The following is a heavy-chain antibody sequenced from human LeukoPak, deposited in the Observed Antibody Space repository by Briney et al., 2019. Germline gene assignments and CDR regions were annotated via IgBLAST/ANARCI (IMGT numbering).Heavy chain of an antibody. V-gene: IGHV3-48*01. CDR3: ARALGYSYGYAVDY. CDR2: ISSSSGTI. CDR1: GFIFSNYN. D-gene: IGHD5-18*01. J-gene: IGHJ4*02. Sequence: GGSLRLSCVASGFIFSNYNMNWVRQTPGKGLEWLSYISSSSGTIYYADSVKGRFTISGDNAKNSLYLQMNSLRAEDTAVYYCARALGYSYGYAVDYWGQGTLVTVSS.